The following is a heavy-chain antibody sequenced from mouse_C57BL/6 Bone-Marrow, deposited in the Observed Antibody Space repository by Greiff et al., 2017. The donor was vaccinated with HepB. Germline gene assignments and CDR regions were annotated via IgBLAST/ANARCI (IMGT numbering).Heavy chain of an antibody. D-gene: IGHD1-1*01. Sequence: EVQLQQSGPELVKPGASVKIPCKASGYKFTDYNMDWVKQSHGKSLEWIGDSNPNNGGTIYNQKFKGKATLTVDKSSSTAYMELRSLTSEDTAVYYCARVTTVVATDAMDYWGQGTSVTVSS. CDR1: GYKFTDYN. V-gene: IGHV1-18*01. J-gene: IGHJ4*01. CDR3: ARVTTVVATDAMDY. CDR2: SNPNNGGT.